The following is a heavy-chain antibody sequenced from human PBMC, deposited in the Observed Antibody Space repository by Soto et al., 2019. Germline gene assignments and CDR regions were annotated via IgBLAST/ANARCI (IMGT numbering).Heavy chain of an antibody. J-gene: IGHJ4*02. CDR2: INHSGST. V-gene: IGHV4-39*07. D-gene: IGHD2-8*02. CDR3: ARDKITGLFDY. Sequence: SETLSLTCTVSGGSISSDSYYWAWIRQSPEKGLEWIARINHSGSTNYNPTLKSRLIISVDTSKNQFSLKLTSVTAADTAVYYCARDKITGLFDYWGQGTLVTV. CDR1: GGSISSDSYY.